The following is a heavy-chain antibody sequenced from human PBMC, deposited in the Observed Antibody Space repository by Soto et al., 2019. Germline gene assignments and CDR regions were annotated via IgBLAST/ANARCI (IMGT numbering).Heavy chain of an antibody. D-gene: IGHD1-26*01. Sequence: QVQLVQSGAEVKKPGSSVKVSCKASGGTFSSYTISWVRQAPGQGLEWMGRIIPILGIANYAQKFQGRVTITADKSTRTAYMELSSLRSEDTAVYYCASTIRPHSGSYHYFDYWGQGTLVTVSS. CDR2: IIPILGIA. V-gene: IGHV1-69*02. CDR3: ASTIRPHSGSYHYFDY. J-gene: IGHJ4*02. CDR1: GGTFSSYT.